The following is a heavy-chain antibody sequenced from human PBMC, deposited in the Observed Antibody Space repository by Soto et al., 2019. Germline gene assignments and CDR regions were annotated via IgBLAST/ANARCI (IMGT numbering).Heavy chain of an antibody. D-gene: IGHD5-12*01. J-gene: IGHJ4*02. CDR3: ARDLYSGYQYDY. CDR1: GGSISSGDYY. Sequence: QVQLQESGPGLVKASQTLSLTCTVSGGSISSGDYYWSWIRQHPGKGLEWIGYIYYSGSTYYNPSLKSRVTISVDTSKNQFSLKLSSVTAADTAVYYSARDLYSGYQYDYWGQGTLVTVSS. CDR2: IYYSGST. V-gene: IGHV4-31*03.